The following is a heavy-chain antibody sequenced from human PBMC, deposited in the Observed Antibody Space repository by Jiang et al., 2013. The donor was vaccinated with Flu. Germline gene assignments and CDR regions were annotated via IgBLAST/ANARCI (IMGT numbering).Heavy chain of an antibody. Sequence: SCAASGFTFSSYAMSWVRQAPGKGLEWASAISGSGGSTYYADSVKGRFTISRGNSKNTLYLQMNSLRAEDTAVYYCAKRGDQIVYWGQGTLVTVSS. D-gene: IGHD3-16*01. CDR3: AKRGDQIVY. CDR1: GFTFSSYA. CDR2: ISGSGGST. J-gene: IGHJ4*02. V-gene: IGHV3-23*01.